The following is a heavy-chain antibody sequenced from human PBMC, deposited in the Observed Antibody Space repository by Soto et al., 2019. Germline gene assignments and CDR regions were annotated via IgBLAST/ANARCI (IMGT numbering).Heavy chain of an antibody. CDR1: GFTFSSYA. V-gene: IGHV3-23*01. CDR2: ISGSGGST. J-gene: IGHJ6*03. Sequence: GSLRLSCAASGFTFSSYAMSWVRQAPGKGLEWVSAISGSGGSTYYADSVKGRFTISRDNSKNTLYLQMNSLGAEDTAVYYCARCLEDIVVVPAAFTYYYYYMDVWGKGTTVTVSS. CDR3: ARCLEDIVVVPAAFTYYYYYMDV. D-gene: IGHD2-2*01.